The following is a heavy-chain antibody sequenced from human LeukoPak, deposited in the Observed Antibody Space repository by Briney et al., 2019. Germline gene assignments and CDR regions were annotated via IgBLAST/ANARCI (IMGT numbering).Heavy chain of an antibody. CDR3: ARSLLGPPRDY. CDR2: ISAYNGNT. D-gene: IGHD3-16*01. J-gene: IGHJ4*02. V-gene: IGHV1-18*01. Sequence: EASVKVSCKASGYTFTSYGVSWVRQAPGQGLEWMGWISAYNGNTNYAQKLQGRVTMTTDTSTSTAYMELRSLRSDDTAVYYCARSLLGPPRDYWGQGTLVTVSS. CDR1: GYTFTSYG.